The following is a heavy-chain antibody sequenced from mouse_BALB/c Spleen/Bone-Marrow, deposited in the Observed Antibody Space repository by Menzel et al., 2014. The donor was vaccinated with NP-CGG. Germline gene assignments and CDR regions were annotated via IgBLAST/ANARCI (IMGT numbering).Heavy chain of an antibody. CDR3: KSNNYDSSRGFVY. Sequence: QVQLQQSDAELVKPGASVKISCKASGYTFTDHAIHWVKQKPEQGLEWIGYISPGNGDIKYNEKFKGKATLTAGKSSSTAYMQLNSLTSEDAAVYFCKSNNYDSSRGFVYWGQGTLVTVSA. V-gene: IGHV1S53*02. CDR1: GYTFTDHA. CDR2: ISPGNGDI. J-gene: IGHJ3*01. D-gene: IGHD1-1*01.